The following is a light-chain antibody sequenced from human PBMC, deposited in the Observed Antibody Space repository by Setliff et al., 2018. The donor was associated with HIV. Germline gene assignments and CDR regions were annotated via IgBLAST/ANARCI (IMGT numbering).Light chain of an antibody. CDR1: SSDIGAYNY. CDR3: GSYTGVITLVI. V-gene: IGLV2-14*01. Sequence: QSVLTQPASVSGSPGQSITISCTGTSSDIGAYNYVSWYQQHPGKAPRLIIYEVSNRPSGVSNRFSGSKSGNTASLTISGLQADDEADYYCGSYTGVITLVIFGGGTK. J-gene: IGLJ2*01. CDR2: EVS.